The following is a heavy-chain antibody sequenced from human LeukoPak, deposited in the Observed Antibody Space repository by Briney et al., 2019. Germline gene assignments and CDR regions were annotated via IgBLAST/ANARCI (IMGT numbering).Heavy chain of an antibody. V-gene: IGHV3-48*03. CDR2: ISRSGGNI. CDR1: GFTFSSYE. D-gene: IGHD3-10*01. CDR3: AREYGSGSCFDF. J-gene: IGHJ4*02. Sequence: GGSLRLSCAASGFTFSSYEMNWVRQAPGKGREWVSYISRSGGNIYYADSVKGRFTISRDNAKNSLYLQMNSLRAEDTAVYYCAREYGSGSCFDFWGQGTLVTVSS.